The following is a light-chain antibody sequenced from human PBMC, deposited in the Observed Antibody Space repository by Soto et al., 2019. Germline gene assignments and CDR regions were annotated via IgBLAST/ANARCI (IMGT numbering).Light chain of an antibody. J-gene: IGLJ1*01. CDR2: DVS. CDR3: SSYTSSSAGEV. V-gene: IGLV2-14*01. Sequence: QSVLTQPASVSGSPGQSITISCTGTSSDVGGYNYVSWYQQHPGKAPKLMLYDVSKRPSGVSNRFSGSKSGNTASLTISGLQAEDEADHYCSSYTSSSAGEVFGTGTKLTVL. CDR1: SSDVGGYNY.